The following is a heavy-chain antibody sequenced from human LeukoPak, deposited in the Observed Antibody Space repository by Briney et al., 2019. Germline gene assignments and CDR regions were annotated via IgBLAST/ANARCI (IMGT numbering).Heavy chain of an antibody. CDR3: AKGIAGSFDY. CDR1: GFTFDDYA. J-gene: IGHJ4*02. Sequence: PGRSLRLSCAASGFTFDDYAMHWVRQAPGKGLEWVSGISWNSGSIGYADSVKGRFTISRDNSKNTLYLQMNSLRAEDTAVYYCAKGIAGSFDYWGQGTLVTVSS. CDR2: ISWNSGSI. V-gene: IGHV3-9*01. D-gene: IGHD6-13*01.